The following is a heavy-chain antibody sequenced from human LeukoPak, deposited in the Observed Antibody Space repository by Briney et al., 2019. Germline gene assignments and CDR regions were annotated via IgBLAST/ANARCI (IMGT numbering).Heavy chain of an antibody. D-gene: IGHD5-24*01. CDR2: ISYDGSNK. CDR3: ARGDGYSQGYFDY. V-gene: IGHV3-30-3*01. CDR1: GFTLSSYA. J-gene: IGHJ4*02. Sequence: GGSLRLSCAASGFTLSSYAMHWVRPAPGKGLAWVAGISYDGSNKYYAYFVKGRFTISRENSKNTLYLQTNNLRAEDTAVYYCARGDGYSQGYFDYWGQGTLVTVSS.